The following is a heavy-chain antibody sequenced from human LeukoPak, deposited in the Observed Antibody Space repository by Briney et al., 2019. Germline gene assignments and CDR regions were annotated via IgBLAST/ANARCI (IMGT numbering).Heavy chain of an antibody. Sequence: GGSLRPSCAASGFTFSDFYMSWIRQAPGKGLEWVSYISSSGNTKYYADSVKGRFTMSRDNAKNSLYLQMNSLRAEDTAVYYCARDMTNFDYWGQGTLVTVSS. CDR1: GFTFSDFY. J-gene: IGHJ4*02. CDR2: ISSSGNTK. CDR3: ARDMTNFDY. V-gene: IGHV3-11*04. D-gene: IGHD4-11*01.